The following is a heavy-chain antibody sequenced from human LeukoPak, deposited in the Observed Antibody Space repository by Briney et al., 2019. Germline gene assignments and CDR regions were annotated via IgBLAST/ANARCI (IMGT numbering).Heavy chain of an antibody. J-gene: IGHJ6*03. CDR2: IIPIFGTA. CDR3: ARPSGDDRSGYHTGGWGEDYYYYMDV. D-gene: IGHD3-22*01. V-gene: IGHV1-69*05. CDR1: GGTFSSYA. Sequence: ASVKVSCKASGGTFSSYAISWVRQAPGQGLEWMGGIIPIFGTANYAQKFQGRVTITTDESTSTAYMELSSLRSEDTAVYYCARPSGDDRSGYHTGGWGEDYYYYMDVWGKGTTVTVSS.